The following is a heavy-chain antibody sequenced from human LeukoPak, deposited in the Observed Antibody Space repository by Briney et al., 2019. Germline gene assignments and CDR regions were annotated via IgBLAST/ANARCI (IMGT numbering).Heavy chain of an antibody. D-gene: IGHD4-11*01. J-gene: IGHJ4*02. V-gene: IGHV1-3*03. CDR3: ARGDRLQSFVY. Sequence: GASVKVSCKASGYTFTSYTVHWVRQAPGQRLEWMGWINTGNGNTKYSQEFQGRVTITRDTSASTAYMELSSLRSEDMAVYYCARGDRLQSFVYWGQGTLVTVSS. CDR1: GYTFTSYT. CDR2: INTGNGNT.